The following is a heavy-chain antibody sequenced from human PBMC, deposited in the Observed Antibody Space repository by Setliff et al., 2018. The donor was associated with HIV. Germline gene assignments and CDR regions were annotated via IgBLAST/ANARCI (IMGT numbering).Heavy chain of an antibody. J-gene: IGHJ6*03. V-gene: IGHV3-7*01. CDR1: GFAFSAYW. CDR2: IKQDGSGK. CDR3: ARVREGYESSGFYVYYYYYMDL. D-gene: IGHD6-19*01. Sequence: PGGSLRLSCAASGFAFSAYWITWVRQAPGRGLEWVANIKQDGSGKYYVDSVKGRFTISRDNAKNSLYLQMNSLRVEDTAVYYCARVREGYESSGFYVYYYYYMDLWGKGTTVTV.